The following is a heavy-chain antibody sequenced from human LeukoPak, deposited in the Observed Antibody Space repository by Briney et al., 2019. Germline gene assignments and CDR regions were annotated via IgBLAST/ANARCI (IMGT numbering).Heavy chain of an antibody. D-gene: IGHD3-9*01. Sequence: PSETLPLTCTVSGDSISSTNYYWGWIRQPPGKGLEWIGRIYTSGTTNYNPSLKSRVTISVGTSKSQFSLKLSSVTAADTAVYYCAREVSDYDILTGWIDYWGQGALVSVSS. V-gene: IGHV4-39*07. CDR2: IYTSGTT. CDR1: GDSISSTNYY. CDR3: AREVSDYDILTGWIDY. J-gene: IGHJ4*02.